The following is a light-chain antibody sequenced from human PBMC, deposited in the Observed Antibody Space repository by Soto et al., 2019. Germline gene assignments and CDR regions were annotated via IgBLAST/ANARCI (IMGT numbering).Light chain of an antibody. CDR1: QSVSSGH. V-gene: IGKV3-20*01. CDR3: QQYGSTPST. Sequence: IVLTQSPGTLSLSPGERATLSCRASQSVSSGHLAWYQQRPGQAPRLLVYGAFTGATGIPDRFSGSGSGTDFTLTITRLEPEDFAVYHCQQYGSTPSTFGGGTKVEIK. CDR2: GAF. J-gene: IGKJ4*01.